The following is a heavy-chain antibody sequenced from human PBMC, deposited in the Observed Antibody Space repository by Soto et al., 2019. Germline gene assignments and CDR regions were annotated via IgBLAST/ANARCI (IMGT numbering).Heavy chain of an antibody. D-gene: IGHD3-10*01. CDR3: AREGTMADYYYYGMDV. CDR1: GFTFSSYG. Sequence: QVQLVESGGGVVQPGRSLRLSCAASGFTFSSYGMHWVRQAPGKGLEWVAVIWYDGSNKYYEDSVKGRFTISRDNSKKTLYLQMNSLRAEDTAVYYCAREGTMADYYYYGMDVWCQGTTVTVSS. V-gene: IGHV3-33*01. CDR2: IWYDGSNK. J-gene: IGHJ6*02.